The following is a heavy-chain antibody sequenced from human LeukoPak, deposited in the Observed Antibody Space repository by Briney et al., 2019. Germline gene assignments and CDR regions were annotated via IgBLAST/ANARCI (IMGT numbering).Heavy chain of an antibody. V-gene: IGHV3-23*01. J-gene: IGHJ6*02. CDR2: ISGSGGST. D-gene: IGHD2-2*01. CDR1: GITFRRYA. Sequence: GGSLRLSCAASGITFRRYAMSWVRQAPGKGLEWVSAISGSGGSTYYADSVKGRFTISRDNSKNTLYLQMNSLRAEDTAVYYCAKDHVPPEHLPAAMGSVYYYGMDVWGQGTTVTVSS. CDR3: AKDHVPPEHLPAAMGSVYYYGMDV.